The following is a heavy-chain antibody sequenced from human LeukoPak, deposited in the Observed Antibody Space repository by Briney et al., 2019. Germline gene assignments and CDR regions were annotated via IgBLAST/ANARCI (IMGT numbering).Heavy chain of an antibody. Sequence: QAGGSLRLSCAASGFTFSSYWMSWFRQAPGKGLEWVANIKQDGSEKYYLDSVKGRFTISRDNAKNSLYLQMNSLRAEDTAVYYCARDCWVPSMVRFLGECDVWGKGTTVTVSS. V-gene: IGHV3-7*01. CDR1: GFTFSSYW. CDR2: IKQDGSEK. D-gene: IGHD3-10*01. J-gene: IGHJ6*04. CDR3: ARDCWVPSMVRFLGECDV.